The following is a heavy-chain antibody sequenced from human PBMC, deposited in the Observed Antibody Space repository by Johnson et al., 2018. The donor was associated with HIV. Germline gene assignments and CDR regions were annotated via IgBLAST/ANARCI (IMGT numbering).Heavy chain of an antibody. V-gene: IGHV3-7*01. D-gene: IGHD3-22*01. CDR1: GFTFSSYW. J-gene: IGHJ3*02. CDR3: ARDQDSSGYYYDAFDI. CDR2: IKQDGSEK. Sequence: MQLVESGGGLVQPGGSLRLSCAASGFTFSSYWMSWVRQAPGKGLEWVANIKQDGSEKYYVDSVKGRFTISRDNAKNSLYLQMNSRRAEDTAVYYCARDQDSSGYYYDAFDIWGQGTMVTVSS.